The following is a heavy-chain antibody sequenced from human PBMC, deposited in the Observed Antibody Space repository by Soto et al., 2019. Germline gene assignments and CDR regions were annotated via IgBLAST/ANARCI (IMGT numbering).Heavy chain of an antibody. CDR1: GDSVSSNSSA. D-gene: IGHD6-13*01. Sequence: SQTLSLTCAISGDSVSSNSSAWNWVRQSPSRGLEWLGRTYYRSKWYNDYAVSVKSRITINPDTSKNQFSLQLNSVTPEDTAVYYCARDRSSSWYLADYYYRMDVWGQGTTVTVSS. V-gene: IGHV6-1*01. J-gene: IGHJ6*02. CDR3: ARDRSSSWYLADYYYRMDV. CDR2: TYYRSKWYN.